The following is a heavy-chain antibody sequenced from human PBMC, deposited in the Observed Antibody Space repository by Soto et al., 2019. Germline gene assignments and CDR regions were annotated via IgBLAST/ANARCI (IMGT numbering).Heavy chain of an antibody. V-gene: IGHV1-69*13. CDR2: IIPIFGTA. CDR1: GGTFSSYA. Sequence: SVKVSCKASGGTFSSYAISWLRQAPGQGLEWMGGIIPIFGTANYAQKFQGRVTITADESTSTAYMELSSPRSEDTAVYYCACAYYYGSGSYYSWFDPWGQGTLVTVSS. CDR3: ACAYYYGSGSYYSWFDP. D-gene: IGHD3-10*01. J-gene: IGHJ5*02.